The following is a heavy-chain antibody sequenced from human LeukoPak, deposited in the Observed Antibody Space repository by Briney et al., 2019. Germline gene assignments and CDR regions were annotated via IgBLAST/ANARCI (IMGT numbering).Heavy chain of an antibody. CDR3: AREVSVADSFFDP. CDR2: INHSGNT. Sequence: SGTLSLTCAVSGASISSNNWWSWVRQPPGKGLEWFGEINHSGNTKYTPSLKSRVTISVDKSKNQFSLKVRSVTAADTAIYYCAREVSVADSFFDPWGEGTLVTVSS. CDR1: GASISSNNW. V-gene: IGHV4-4*02. D-gene: IGHD6-19*01. J-gene: IGHJ5*02.